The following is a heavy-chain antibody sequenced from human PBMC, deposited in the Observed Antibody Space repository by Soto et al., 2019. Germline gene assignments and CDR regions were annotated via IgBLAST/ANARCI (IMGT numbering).Heavy chain of an antibody. CDR1: GFTFSSYG. J-gene: IGHJ4*02. CDR3: ATLPSIAARPTPMPLDY. V-gene: IGHV3-33*01. Sequence: GGSLRLSCAASGFTFSSYGMHWVRQAPGKGLEWVAVIWYDGSNKYYADSVKGRFTISRDNSKNTLYLQMNSLRAEDTAVYYCATLPSIAARPTPMPLDYWGQGTLVTVSS. D-gene: IGHD6-6*01. CDR2: IWYDGSNK.